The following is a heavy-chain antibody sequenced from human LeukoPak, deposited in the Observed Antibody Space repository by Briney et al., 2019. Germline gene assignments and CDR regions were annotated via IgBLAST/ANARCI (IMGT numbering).Heavy chain of an antibody. D-gene: IGHD2-2*01. J-gene: IGHJ4*02. CDR3: ARDGGYCSSTSSYCGIDY. CDR2: ISSSSSYI. Sequence: PGGSLRLSCAASGFTVSSNYMSWVRQAPGKGLEWVSSISSSSSYIYYADSVKGRFTISRDNAKNSLYLQMNSLRAEDTAVYYCARDGGYCSSTSSYCGIDYWGQGTLVTVSS. CDR1: GFTVSSNY. V-gene: IGHV3-21*01.